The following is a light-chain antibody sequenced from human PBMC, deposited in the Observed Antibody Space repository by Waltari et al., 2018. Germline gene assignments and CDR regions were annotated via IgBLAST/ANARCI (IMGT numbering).Light chain of an antibody. CDR3: QQSYSTPRT. Sequence: DIQMTQSPSSLSASVGDRITITCRASQSISSFLNWYQQQPGKAPKLRIYGPPSLQRGAPSRFSGSGSGTDFTLTISSLQPEDFGTYYCQQSYSTPRTFGPGTKVDI. CDR1: QSISSF. J-gene: IGKJ3*01. CDR2: GPP. V-gene: IGKV1-39*01.